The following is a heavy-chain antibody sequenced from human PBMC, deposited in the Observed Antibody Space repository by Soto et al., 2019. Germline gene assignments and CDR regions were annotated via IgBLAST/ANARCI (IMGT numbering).Heavy chain of an antibody. V-gene: IGHV3-30*14. D-gene: IGHD3-16*01. CDR1: GFTFSSYV. J-gene: IGHJ3*02. Sequence: VQLVESGGGVAQPGESLRLSCVASGFTFSSYVIHWVRQAPGKGLEWVALISTDGTEKHYPGSVRGRFTISRDNSKNTLYLQMNSLRTEDTAVYYCVKDGGTLPNLVNYPFDIWGQVTKVTVSS. CDR2: ISTDGTEK. CDR3: VKDGGTLPNLVNYPFDI.